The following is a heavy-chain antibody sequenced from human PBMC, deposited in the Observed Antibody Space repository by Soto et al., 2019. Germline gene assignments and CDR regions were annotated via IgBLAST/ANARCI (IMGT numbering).Heavy chain of an antibody. D-gene: IGHD6-6*01. CDR2: ISTYYGKT. Sequence: ASVKVSCKASGYAFTNYGVSWVRQAPGQGLEWMGGISTYYGKTNYAEKFQGRVTITADESTSTAYMELSSLRPEDTAVYYCARDHASIAARPYYYYGMDVWGQGTTVTVSS. V-gene: IGHV1-18*01. CDR1: GYAFTNYG. J-gene: IGHJ6*02. CDR3: ARDHASIAARPYYYYGMDV.